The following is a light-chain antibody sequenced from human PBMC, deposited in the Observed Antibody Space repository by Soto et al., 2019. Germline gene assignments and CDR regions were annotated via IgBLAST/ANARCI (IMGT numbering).Light chain of an antibody. CDR1: SSNIGSNT. Sequence: QSVLTQPPSASGTPGQRVTISCSGSSSNIGSNTVNWYQKLPGTAPKLLIYSNNQRPSGVRDRFSGSKSGTSASLAISGLQSEDEADYYCAAWDDSLNGWVCGGGTKLTVL. CDR2: SNN. CDR3: AAWDDSLNGWV. V-gene: IGLV1-44*01. J-gene: IGLJ3*02.